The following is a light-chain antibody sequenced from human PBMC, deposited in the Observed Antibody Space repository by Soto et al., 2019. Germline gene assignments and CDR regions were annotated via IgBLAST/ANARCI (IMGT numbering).Light chain of an antibody. Sequence: QSALTQPASVSGSPGQSITISCTGSSSDVGSYNLVSWFQQHPGKAPRLMIYEVTKRPSGISNRFSASKSGNTASLTISGLQAEDEADYYCCSFGGSSTRLWVFGTGTKLTVL. J-gene: IGLJ1*01. V-gene: IGLV2-23*02. CDR2: EVT. CDR3: CSFGGSSTRLWV. CDR1: SSDVGSYNL.